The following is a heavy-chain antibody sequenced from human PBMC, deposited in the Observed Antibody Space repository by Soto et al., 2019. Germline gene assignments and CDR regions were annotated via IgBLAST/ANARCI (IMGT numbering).Heavy chain of an antibody. J-gene: IGHJ4*02. D-gene: IGHD6-19*01. CDR2: ISAYNGNT. V-gene: IGHV1-18*01. CDR3: ARGRSIAVAGSPIRDFDY. Sequence: VSVKVSCKASGYTFTSYGSSWVRQAPGQGLEWMGWISAYNGNTNYAQKLQGRVTMTTDTSTSTAYMELRSLRSDDTAVYYCARGRSIAVAGSPIRDFDYWGQGTLVTVSS. CDR1: GYTFTSYG.